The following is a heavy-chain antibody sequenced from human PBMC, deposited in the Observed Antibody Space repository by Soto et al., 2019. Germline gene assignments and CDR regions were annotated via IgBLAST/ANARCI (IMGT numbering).Heavy chain of an antibody. Sequence: ASVKVSCKASGYTLTGYYMHWVRQAPGQGLEWMGCINPKNGDTYYAQKFQGRVTLTRDTSVSTAHMELSRPRSDDTAVYYCARSSGSYSYYGMDVWGQGTTVTVSS. CDR2: INPKNGDT. J-gene: IGHJ6*02. CDR1: GYTLTGYY. CDR3: ARSSGSYSYYGMDV. D-gene: IGHD1-26*01. V-gene: IGHV1-2*02.